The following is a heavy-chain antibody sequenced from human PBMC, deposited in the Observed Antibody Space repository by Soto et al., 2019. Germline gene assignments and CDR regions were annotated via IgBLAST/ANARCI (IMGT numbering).Heavy chain of an antibody. J-gene: IGHJ4*02. D-gene: IGHD2-2*01. V-gene: IGHV4-30-2*01. CDR1: GCSISSGGYY. CDR3: ARVPDY. Sequence: SETLSLTCTVSGCSISSGGYYWSWIRQQPGKGLEWIGYMYHSGSTYYNPSLKSRVTISIDRSKNQFSLKLSSVTAADTAVYYCARVPDYWGQGILVTVSS. CDR2: MYHSGST.